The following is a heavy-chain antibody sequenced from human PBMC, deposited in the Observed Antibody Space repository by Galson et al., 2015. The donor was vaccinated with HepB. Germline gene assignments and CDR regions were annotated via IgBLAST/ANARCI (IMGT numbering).Heavy chain of an antibody. J-gene: IGHJ4*02. CDR2: IWYDGSNK. Sequence: SLRLSCAASGFTFSSYGMHWVRQAPGKGLEWVAVIWYDGSNKYYADSVKGRFTISRDNSKNTLYLQMNSLRAEDTAVYYCARGIPKGYSSSWYYFDYWGQGTLVTVSS. D-gene: IGHD6-13*01. CDR3: ARGIPKGYSSSWYYFDY. CDR1: GFTFSSYG. V-gene: IGHV3-33*01.